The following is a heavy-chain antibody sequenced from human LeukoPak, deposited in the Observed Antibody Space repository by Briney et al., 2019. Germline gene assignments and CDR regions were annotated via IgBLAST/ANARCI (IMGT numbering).Heavy chain of an antibody. J-gene: IGHJ4*02. V-gene: IGHV3-74*01. CDR1: GFTLSSNW. Sequence: PGGSLRLSCAASGFTLSSNWMHWVRQAPGKGLVWVSRISSDGSSTNYADSVKGRFTISRDNAKNTLYLQMNSLRAEDTAVYYCARDKSSGYWFIDYWGQGTLVTVSS. CDR2: ISSDGSST. CDR3: ARDKSSGYWFIDY. D-gene: IGHD3-22*01.